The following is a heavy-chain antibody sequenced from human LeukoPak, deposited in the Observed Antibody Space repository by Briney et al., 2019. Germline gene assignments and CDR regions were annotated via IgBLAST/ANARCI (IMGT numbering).Heavy chain of an antibody. CDR1: GGTFSSYA. D-gene: IGHD2-2*01. J-gene: IGHJ4*02. CDR3: QYQSSTSCYEADY. V-gene: IGHV1-69*01. CDR2: IITIFSTT. Sequence: SLKLSCKASGGTFSSYAISWIRQAPGQGLEWMGGIITIFSTTNYAQKFKGRVTITADESTSTAYMELTSLRSEDTAVYYCQYQSSTSCYEADYWVQGTLVSVSS.